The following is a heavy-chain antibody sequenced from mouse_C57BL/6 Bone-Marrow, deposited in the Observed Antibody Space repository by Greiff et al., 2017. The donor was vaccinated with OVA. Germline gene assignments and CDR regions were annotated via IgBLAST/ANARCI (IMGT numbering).Heavy chain of an antibody. J-gene: IGHJ1*03. CDR3: ARYGSCWYFDV. Sequence: VQLQQPGAELVKPGASVKLSCKASGYTFTSYWMHWVKQRPGQGLEWIGMIHPNSGSTNYNEKFKSKATLTVDKSSSTAYMQLSSLTSEDSSVYYCARYGSCWYFDVWGTGTTVTVSS. V-gene: IGHV1-64*01. CDR2: IHPNSGST. D-gene: IGHD2-2*01. CDR1: GYTFTSYW.